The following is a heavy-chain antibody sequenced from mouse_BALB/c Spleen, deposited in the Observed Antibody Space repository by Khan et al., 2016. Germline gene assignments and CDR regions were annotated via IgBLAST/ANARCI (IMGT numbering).Heavy chain of an antibody. CDR1: GDSITSGY. V-gene: IGHV3-8*02. Sequence: EVQLQESGPSLVKLSQTLSLTCSVTGDSITSGYWNWIRKFPGNKLEYMGYISHSGSTYYNPSLKSRISITRDTSKNQYYLQLTSVTTEDTATYYCVRYDGSTYVRGMDYWGQGTSVTVSS. CDR2: ISHSGST. CDR3: VRYDGSTYVRGMDY. D-gene: IGHD1-1*01. J-gene: IGHJ4*01.